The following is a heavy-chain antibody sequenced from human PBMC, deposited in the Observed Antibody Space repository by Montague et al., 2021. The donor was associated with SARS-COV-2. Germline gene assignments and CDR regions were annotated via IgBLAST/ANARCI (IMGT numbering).Heavy chain of an antibody. CDR3: ARTYYGGRPFDY. CDR1: GFSLSTSGMC. D-gene: IGHD4-23*01. J-gene: IGHJ4*02. Sequence: VKPTQTLTLTCTFSGFSLSTSGMCVSWIRQPPGKALEWLARIDWDDDKYYGTSLKTRLTISKDTSKNQVVLTMTNMDPVDTATYYCARTYYGGRPFDYWGQGTLVTVSS. CDR2: IDWDDDK. V-gene: IGHV2-70*11.